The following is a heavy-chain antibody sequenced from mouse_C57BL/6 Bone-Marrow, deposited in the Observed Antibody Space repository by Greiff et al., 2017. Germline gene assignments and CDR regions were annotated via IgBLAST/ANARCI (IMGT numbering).Heavy chain of an antibody. CDR1: GFNIKDDY. CDR2: IDPENGDT. CDR3: TTGYYPWYVDV. J-gene: IGHJ1*03. D-gene: IGHD2-3*01. V-gene: IGHV14-4*01. Sequence: VQLQQSGAELVRPGASVKLSCTASGFNIKDDYMHWVKQRPEQGLEWIGWIDPENGDTEYASKFQGKATITADTSSSTAYLQLSSLTSEDTAVYYCTTGYYPWYVDVWGTGNTVTVS.